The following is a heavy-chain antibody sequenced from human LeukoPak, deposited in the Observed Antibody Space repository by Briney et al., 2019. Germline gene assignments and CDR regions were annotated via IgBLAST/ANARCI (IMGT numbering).Heavy chain of an antibody. V-gene: IGHV4-59*01. D-gene: IGHD6-19*01. CDR1: GGSISSYY. CDR2: IYYIGNT. J-gene: IGHJ4*02. Sequence: PSETLSLTCTVSGGSISSYYWSWIRQPPGKGLEWIGYIYYIGNTNYNPSLKSRVTMSVDTSRNQVSPKLSSVTAADTAVYYCATAGPVAVAGTDYFDSWGQGTLVTVSS. CDR3: ATAGPVAVAGTDYFDS.